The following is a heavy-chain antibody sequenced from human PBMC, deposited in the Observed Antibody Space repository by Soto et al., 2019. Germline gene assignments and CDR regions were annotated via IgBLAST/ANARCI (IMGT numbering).Heavy chain of an antibody. Sequence: QVQLQQWGAGLLKPSETLSLTCAVYGGTFRGYYWSWVRQPPGKGLEWIGESNHSGSTDYNSSFKRRVPISIATSKSQFVVDLSAVTAADTAVYYCARGRTYYDVWSGHYTVTNEALDFWGQGTMVTVSS. CDR3: ARGRTYYDVWSGHYTVTNEALDF. J-gene: IGHJ3*01. CDR1: GGTFRGYY. D-gene: IGHD3-3*01. V-gene: IGHV4-34*01. CDR2: SNHSGST.